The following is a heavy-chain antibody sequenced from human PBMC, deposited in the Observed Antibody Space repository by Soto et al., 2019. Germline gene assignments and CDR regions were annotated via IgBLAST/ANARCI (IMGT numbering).Heavy chain of an antibody. D-gene: IGHD3-9*01. CDR1: GFSLSTSGMC. V-gene: IGHV2-70*11. CDR3: ARMPYYDILTGYNDY. CDR2: IDWDDDK. Sequence: GSGPTLVNPTQTLTLTCTFSGFSLSTSGMCVSWIRQPPGKALEWLARIDWDDDKYYSTSLKTRLTISKDTSKNQVVLTMTNMDPVDTATYYCARMPYYDILTGYNDYWGQGTLVTVSS. J-gene: IGHJ4*02.